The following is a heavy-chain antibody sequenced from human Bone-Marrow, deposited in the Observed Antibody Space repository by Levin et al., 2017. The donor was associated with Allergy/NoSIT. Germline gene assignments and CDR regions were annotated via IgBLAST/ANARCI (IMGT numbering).Heavy chain of an antibody. Sequence: GESLKISCAASGFTFSNAWMSWVRQAPGKGLEWVGRIKSKTDGGTTDYAAPVKGRFTISRDDSKNTLYLQMNSLKTEDTAVYYCTTSYYGSGSYPPKYYFDYWGQGTLVTVSS. CDR3: TTSYYGSGSYPPKYYFDY. V-gene: IGHV3-15*01. D-gene: IGHD3-10*01. CDR1: GFTFSNAW. J-gene: IGHJ4*02. CDR2: IKSKTDGGTT.